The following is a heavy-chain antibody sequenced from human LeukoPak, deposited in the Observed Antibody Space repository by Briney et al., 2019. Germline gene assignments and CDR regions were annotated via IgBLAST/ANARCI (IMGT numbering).Heavy chain of an antibody. V-gene: IGHV5-10-1*01. CDR1: GYSFTNYW. Sequence: GESLKISCMRSGYSFTNYWITWVRQMPGKGLEWMGRIDPSDSYTNYSPSFQGHVTISADKSISTAYLQWSSLKASDTAMYYCARLSIAVAGGDYFDYWGQGTLVTVSS. CDR2: IDPSDSYT. J-gene: IGHJ4*02. D-gene: IGHD6-19*01. CDR3: ARLSIAVAGGDYFDY.